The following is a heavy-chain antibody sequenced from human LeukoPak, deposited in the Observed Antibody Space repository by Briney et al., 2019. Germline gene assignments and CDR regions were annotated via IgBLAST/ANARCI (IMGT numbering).Heavy chain of an antibody. CDR3: ARSIVATNGGDY. V-gene: IGHV3-21*01. CDR1: GFTFSSYS. D-gene: IGHD5-12*01. J-gene: IGHJ4*02. CDR2: ISSSSSYI. Sequence: GGSLRLSCAASGFTFSSYSMNWVRQAPGKGLEWVSSISSSSSYIYYADSVKGRFTISRDNAKNSLYLQVNSLRAEDTAVYYCARSIVATNGGDYWGQGTLVTVSS.